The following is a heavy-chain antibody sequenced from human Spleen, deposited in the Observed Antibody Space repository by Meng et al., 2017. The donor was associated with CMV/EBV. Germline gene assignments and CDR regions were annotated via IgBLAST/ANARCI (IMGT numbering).Heavy chain of an antibody. CDR2: MNPKSGAT. V-gene: IGHV1-2*02. Sequence: ASVKVSCKASGYTFTAHYFHWVRQAPGQGLEWMGWMNPKSGATNYAQNFQGRVTMTRDTSTSTAFMDVTSLTSDDTAVYYCARLWTGYMPTNVKLPFWGQGTLVTVSS. D-gene: IGHD3/OR15-3a*01. CDR1: GYTFTAHY. J-gene: IGHJ4*02. CDR3: ARLWTGYMPTNVKLPF.